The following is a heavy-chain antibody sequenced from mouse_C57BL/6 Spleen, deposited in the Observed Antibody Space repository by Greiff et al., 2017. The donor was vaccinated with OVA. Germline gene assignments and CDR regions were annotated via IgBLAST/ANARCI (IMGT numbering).Heavy chain of an antibody. J-gene: IGHJ2*01. CDR2: INPSSGYT. Sequence: QVQLQQPGAELAKPGASVKLSCKASGYTFTSYWMHWVKQRPGQGLEWIGYINPSSGYTKYNQKFKDKATLTADKSSSTAYMQLSSLTYEDSAVYYCAGSDCGSSYFDYWGQGTTLTVSS. V-gene: IGHV1-7*01. CDR1: GYTFTSYW. D-gene: IGHD1-1*01. CDR3: AGSDCGSSYFDY.